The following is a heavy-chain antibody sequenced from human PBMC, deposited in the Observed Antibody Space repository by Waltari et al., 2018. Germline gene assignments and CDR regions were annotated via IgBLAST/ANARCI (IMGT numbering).Heavy chain of an antibody. D-gene: IGHD6-19*01. CDR3: AREPPRVAVAGTGDY. CDR1: GYTFTSYA. CDR2: INAGNGNT. Sequence: QVQLVQSGAEVKKPGASVKVSCKASGYTFTSYAMHWVRQAPGQRLEWMGWINAGNGNTKYSQKFQGRGTITRDTSASTAYMELSSLRSEDTAVYYCAREPPRVAVAGTGDYWGQGTLVTVSS. J-gene: IGHJ4*02. V-gene: IGHV1-3*01.